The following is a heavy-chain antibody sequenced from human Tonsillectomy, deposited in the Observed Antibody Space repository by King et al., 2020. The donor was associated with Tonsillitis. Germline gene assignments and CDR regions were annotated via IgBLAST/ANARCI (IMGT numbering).Heavy chain of an antibody. J-gene: IGHJ4*02. CDR2: IKSDGSST. D-gene: IGHD3-9*01. V-gene: IGHV3-74*01. CDR1: GFTFSNYW. Sequence: VQLVESGGGLVQPGGSLRLSCAASGFTFSNYWMHWVRQAPGKGLVWVSRIKSDGSSTTYADSVKGRXTISRGNAKNTXYLQMNSLRAEDTAVYYCARAPHXIXXGYSXVDYWGQXTXVTVSS. CDR3: ARAPHXIXXGYSXVDY.